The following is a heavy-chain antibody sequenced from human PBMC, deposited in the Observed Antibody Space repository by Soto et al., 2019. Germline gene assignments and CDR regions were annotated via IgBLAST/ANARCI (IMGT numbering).Heavy chain of an antibody. Sequence: QLHLQESGSGLVKPSQTLSLTCTVSGGSISSGAYSWSWIRQPPGKGLEWIGYIYNSGNSYYNPSLKSRVTSSGDRSENQFSLKLTSVTAADTAVYYCARGDSGARTWFDPWGQGTLVTVSP. J-gene: IGHJ5*02. D-gene: IGHD2-15*01. CDR1: GGSISSGAYS. CDR2: IYNSGNS. CDR3: ARGDSGARTWFDP. V-gene: IGHV4-30-2*01.